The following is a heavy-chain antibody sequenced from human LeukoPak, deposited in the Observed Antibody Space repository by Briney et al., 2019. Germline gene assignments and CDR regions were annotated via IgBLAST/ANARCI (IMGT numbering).Heavy chain of an antibody. CDR3: ARGVDCSSTSCRILYPFYSSSWLGMYYYYYMDV. Sequence: ASVKVSCKASGYTFTSYDINWVRQATGQGLEWMGWMNPNSGNTGYAQKFQGRVTITRNTSISTAYMELSSLRSEDTAVYYCARGVDCSSTSCRILYPFYSSSWLGMYYYYYMDVWGKGTTVTVSS. CDR2: MNPNSGNT. J-gene: IGHJ6*03. CDR1: GYTFTSYD. V-gene: IGHV1-8*03. D-gene: IGHD2-2*01.